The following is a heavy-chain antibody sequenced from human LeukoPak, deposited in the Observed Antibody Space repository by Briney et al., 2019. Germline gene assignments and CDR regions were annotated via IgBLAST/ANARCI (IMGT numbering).Heavy chain of an antibody. CDR1: GFTFRNYD. V-gene: IGHV3-7*01. Sequence: PGGSLRLSCAASGFTFRNYDMTWVRQAPGKGLEWVANIKPDGTEKYYVDSLKGRFTISRDNTKNSLYLQMSSLRVEDTAVYYCARGGNASWDYWGQGALVTVSS. J-gene: IGHJ4*02. CDR2: IKPDGTEK. CDR3: ARGGNASWDY.